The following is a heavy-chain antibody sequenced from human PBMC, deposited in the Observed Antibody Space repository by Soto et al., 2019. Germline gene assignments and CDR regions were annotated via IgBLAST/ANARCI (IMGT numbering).Heavy chain of an antibody. Sequence: SQTLSLTCAISGDSVSSNSAAWNWIRQSPSRGLEWLGRTYYGSKWYNDYAVSVKSRITINPDTSKNQFSLQLNSVTPEDTAVHYCARTIRITIFGVVSYYYGMDVWGQGTTVTVSS. CDR1: GDSVSSNSAA. CDR2: TYYGSKWYN. CDR3: ARTIRITIFGVVSYYYGMDV. V-gene: IGHV6-1*01. J-gene: IGHJ6*02. D-gene: IGHD3-3*01.